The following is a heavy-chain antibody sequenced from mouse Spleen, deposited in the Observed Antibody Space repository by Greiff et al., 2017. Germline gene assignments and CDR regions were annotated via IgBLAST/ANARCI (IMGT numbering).Heavy chain of an antibody. CDR1: GYTFTSYG. V-gene: IGHV1-81*01. CDR2: IYPGSGNT. Sequence: VQLQQSGAELARPGASVKLSCKASGYTFTSYGISWVKQRTGQGLEWIGEIYPGSGNTYYNEKFKGKATLTADKSSSTAYMELRSLTSEDSAVYFCAREGVVAIPHWYFDVWGAGTTVTVSS. J-gene: IGHJ1*01. D-gene: IGHD1-1*01. CDR3: AREGVVAIPHWYFDV.